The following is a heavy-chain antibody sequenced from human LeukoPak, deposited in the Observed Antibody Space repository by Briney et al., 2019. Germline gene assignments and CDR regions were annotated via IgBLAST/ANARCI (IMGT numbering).Heavy chain of an antibody. V-gene: IGHV4-61*01. CDR3: GRENPYGGHVLDN. CDR1: GYSISSGYY. Sequence: SETLSPTCTVSGYSISSGYYWGWIRQPPGKGLEWIGYVSYSGTTTYNPSLRSRVTISVNTSKNQLSLKMTSVTAADTAVYYCGRENPYGGHVLDNWGQGTLVTVSS. D-gene: IGHD4-23*01. CDR2: VSYSGTT. J-gene: IGHJ4*02.